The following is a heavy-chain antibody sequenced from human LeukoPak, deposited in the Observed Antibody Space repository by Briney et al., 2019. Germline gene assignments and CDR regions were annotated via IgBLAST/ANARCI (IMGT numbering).Heavy chain of an antibody. Sequence: PGGSLRLSCAASGFTFSSYAMIWVRQAPGKGLEWVSAISGSGGSTYYADSVKGRFTISRDNPKNTLYLQMNSLRAEDTAVYYCAKLSGYYLTYYFDYWGQGTLVTVSS. CDR1: GFTFSSYA. J-gene: IGHJ4*02. CDR2: ISGSGGST. D-gene: IGHD3-22*01. V-gene: IGHV3-23*01. CDR3: AKLSGYYLTYYFDY.